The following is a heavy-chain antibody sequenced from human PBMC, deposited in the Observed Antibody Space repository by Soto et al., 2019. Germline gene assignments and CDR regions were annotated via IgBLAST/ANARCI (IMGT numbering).Heavy chain of an antibody. CDR2: INPNSGGT. CDR1: GYTFTGYY. CDR3: ARELGLYSSSSSITYGMDV. J-gene: IGHJ6*02. Sequence: QVQLVQSGAEVKKPGASVKVSCKASGYTFTGYYMHWVRQAPGQGLEWMGWINPNSGGTNDAQKFQGWVNMTRDTSISTAYMALSRMRADDTGVYYCARELGLYSSSSSITYGMDVWGQGTTVTVSS. V-gene: IGHV1-2*04. D-gene: IGHD6-6*01.